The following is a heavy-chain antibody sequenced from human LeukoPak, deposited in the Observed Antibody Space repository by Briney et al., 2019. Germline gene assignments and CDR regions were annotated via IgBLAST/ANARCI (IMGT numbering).Heavy chain of an antibody. V-gene: IGHV1-2*06. Sequence: ASVKASCKASGYTFTGYHIHWVRQAPGQGLEWMGRINPYSGDTNFAQKFQGRVTMTKDTSITTTYIDLSSLTPHHTATSFCTRDQGCLTRIWYTGYWGQGTQVTVSS. CDR2: INPYSGDT. J-gene: IGHJ4*02. CDR3: TRDQGCLTRIWYTGY. CDR1: GYTFTGYH. D-gene: IGHD6-13*01.